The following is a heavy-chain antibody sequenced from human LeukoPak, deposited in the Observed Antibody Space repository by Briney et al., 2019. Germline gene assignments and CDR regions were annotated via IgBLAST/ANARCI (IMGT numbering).Heavy chain of an antibody. CDR2: FYVGGAT. CDR3: ARGDGYNFFDY. J-gene: IGHJ4*02. Sequence: GGSLRLSCAVSGFSVTNNYMSWVRQVPGKGLEWVSVFYVGGATYYADSVKGRFTISRDNSENTLYLQMKSLRAEDTAVYYCARGDGYNFFDYWGQGTLVTASS. D-gene: IGHD5-24*01. CDR1: GFSVTNNY. V-gene: IGHV3-53*01.